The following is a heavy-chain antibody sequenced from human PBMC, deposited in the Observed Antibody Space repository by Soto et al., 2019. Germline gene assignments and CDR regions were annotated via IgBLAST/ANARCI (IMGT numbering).Heavy chain of an antibody. CDR3: GRGPYCGGDCLLWPLGY. CDR2: IVVISGNT. D-gene: IGHD2-21*02. V-gene: IGHV1-58*02. Sequence: GPQVKVSCKVAGFTFTSSAMQRVRQARGQGLEWIGWIVVISGNTNYAQKFQERVTITADMSTSTAYMELSSLRSEDTAVYYCGRGPYCGGDCLLWPLGYWGQGTLVTVSS. J-gene: IGHJ4*02. CDR1: GFTFTSSA.